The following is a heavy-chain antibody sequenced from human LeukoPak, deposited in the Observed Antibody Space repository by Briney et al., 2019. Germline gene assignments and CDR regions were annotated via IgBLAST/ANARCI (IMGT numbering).Heavy chain of an antibody. CDR1: GFTFSSYG. CDR3: AKDRLKGLRPDIFDY. J-gene: IGHJ4*02. D-gene: IGHD5-12*01. Sequence: GGSLRLSCAASGFTFSSYGMHWVRQAPGKGLEWVAVISYDGSNKYYADSVKGRFTISRDNSKNTLYLQMNSLRAEDTAVYYCAKDRLKGLRPDIFDYWGQGTLVTVSS. CDR2: ISYDGSNK. V-gene: IGHV3-30*18.